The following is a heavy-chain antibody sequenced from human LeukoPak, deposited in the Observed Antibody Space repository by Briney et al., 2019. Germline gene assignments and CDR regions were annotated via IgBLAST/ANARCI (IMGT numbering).Heavy chain of an antibody. Sequence: GGSLRLSCAASGFTFASYAMAWVRQAPGKGLEWVSDITNSRRIHYADSVEGRFTISRDDDKSILYLQMNDLRVNDTATYFCARQLTEHFYYWGQGTHVTVAS. J-gene: IGHJ1*01. CDR3: ARQLTEHFYY. CDR2: ITNSRRI. V-gene: IGHV3-23*05. CDR1: GFTFASYA. D-gene: IGHD3-3*02.